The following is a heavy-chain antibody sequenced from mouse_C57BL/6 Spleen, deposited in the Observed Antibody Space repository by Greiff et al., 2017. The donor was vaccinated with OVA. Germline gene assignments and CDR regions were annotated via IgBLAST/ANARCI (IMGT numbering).Heavy chain of an antibody. CDR3: ARYGYEGYYAMDY. J-gene: IGHJ4*01. Sequence: EVQLQQSGAELVKPGASVKLSCTASGFNIKDYYMHWVKQRTEQGLEWIGRIDPEDGETKYAAKFQGKATITADTSSNTAYLQLSSLTSEDTAVYYCARYGYEGYYAMDYWGQGTSVTVSS. CDR2: IDPEDGET. D-gene: IGHD2-2*01. V-gene: IGHV14-2*01. CDR1: GFNIKDYY.